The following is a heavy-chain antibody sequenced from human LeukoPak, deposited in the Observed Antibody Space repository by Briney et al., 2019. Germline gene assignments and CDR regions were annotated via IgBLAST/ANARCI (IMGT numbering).Heavy chain of an antibody. V-gene: IGHV3-11*04. D-gene: IGHD3-22*01. CDR1: GFTFSDYY. CDR3: ARRYYYDSSGYYYDYYYYYMDV. CDR2: ISSSGSTI. J-gene: IGHJ6*03. Sequence: GGSLRLSCAASGFTFSDYYMSWIRQAPGKGLEWVSYISSSGSTIYYADSVKGRFTISRDNAKNSLYLQMNSLRAEDTAVYYCARRYYYDSSGYYYDYYYYYMDVWGKGTTVTVSS.